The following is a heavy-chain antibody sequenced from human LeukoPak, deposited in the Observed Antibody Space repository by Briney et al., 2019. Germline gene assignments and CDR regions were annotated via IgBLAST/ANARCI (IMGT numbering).Heavy chain of an antibody. Sequence: PGGSLRLSCAASGFTFSSYAMSWVRQAPGKGLEWVSAISGSGGSTYYADSVKGRFTISRDNSKNTLYLQMNSLRAEDTAVYYCEGEEEYSYGFGYWGQGTLVTVSS. V-gene: IGHV3-23*01. CDR2: ISGSGGST. CDR3: EGEEEYSYGFGY. D-gene: IGHD5-18*01. J-gene: IGHJ4*02. CDR1: GFTFSSYA.